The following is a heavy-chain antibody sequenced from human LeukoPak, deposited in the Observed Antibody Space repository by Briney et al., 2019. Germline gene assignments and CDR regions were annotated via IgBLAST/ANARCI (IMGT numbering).Heavy chain of an antibody. J-gene: IGHJ4*02. CDR3: AKGDPPTYYDILTGQDY. Sequence: GGSLRLSCAASGFTFSSYGMHWVRQAPGKGLEWVAGISAGGGSTYYADSVKGRFTISRDNSKNMLYLQLNSLRAEDTAVYYCAKGDPPTYYDILTGQDYWGQGTLVTVSS. CDR1: GFTFSSYG. D-gene: IGHD3-9*01. CDR2: ISAGGGST. V-gene: IGHV3-23*01.